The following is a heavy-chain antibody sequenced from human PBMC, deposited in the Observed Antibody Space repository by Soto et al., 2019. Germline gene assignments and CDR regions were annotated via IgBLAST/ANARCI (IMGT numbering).Heavy chain of an antibody. CDR1: GGSISSYY. J-gene: IGHJ5*02. D-gene: IGHD6-13*01. V-gene: IGHV4-59*01. CDR3: ARVVYSSSWYWWFDP. Sequence: PSETLSLTCTVSGGSISSYYWSWIRQPPGKGLEWIGYIYYSGSTNYNPSLKSRVTISVDTSKNQFSLKLSSVTAADTAVYYCARVVYSSSWYWWFDPWGQGTLVTVPS. CDR2: IYYSGST.